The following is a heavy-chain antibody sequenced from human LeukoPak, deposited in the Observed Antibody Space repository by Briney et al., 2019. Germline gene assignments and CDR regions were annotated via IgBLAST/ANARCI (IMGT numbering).Heavy chain of an antibody. Sequence: GGSLRLSCAASGFTFSSYSMNWVRQAPGKGLEWVSHISSGSGSISYADSVKGRFTISRDNAKNSLYLQMNGLRAEDTAIYYCASPQWLAFWGQGTLVTVSS. V-gene: IGHV3-48*04. CDR2: ISSGSGSI. CDR1: GFTFSSYS. CDR3: ASPQWLAF. J-gene: IGHJ4*02. D-gene: IGHD6-19*01.